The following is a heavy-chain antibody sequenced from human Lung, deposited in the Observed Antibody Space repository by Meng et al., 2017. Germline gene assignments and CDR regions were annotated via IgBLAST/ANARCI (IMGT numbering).Heavy chain of an antibody. Sequence: QVQLQRGGAGLLKPSETLSLTCVVSGGCFSDYYWSWIRQPPGKGLEWIGEINHSGSTNYNPSLESRATISVDTSQNNLSLKLSSVTAADSAVYYCARGPTTMAHDFDYWGQGTLVTVSS. CDR2: INHSGST. D-gene: IGHD4-11*01. CDR3: ARGPTTMAHDFDY. J-gene: IGHJ4*02. CDR1: GGCFSDYY. V-gene: IGHV4-34*01.